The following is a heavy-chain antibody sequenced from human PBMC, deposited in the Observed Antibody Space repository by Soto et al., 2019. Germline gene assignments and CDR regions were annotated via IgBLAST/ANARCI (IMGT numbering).Heavy chain of an antibody. CDR2: ISGSGGST. CDR3: ATSDPFCGGDCYSPNSFDY. Sequence: PGGSLILSCAASGFTFSSYAMSWVRQAPGKGLEWVSAISGSGGSTYYADSVKGRFTISRDNSKNTLYLQMNSLRAEDTAVYYCATSDPFCGGDCYSPNSFDYWGQGTLVTVSS. D-gene: IGHD2-21*01. V-gene: IGHV3-23*01. J-gene: IGHJ4*02. CDR1: GFTFSSYA.